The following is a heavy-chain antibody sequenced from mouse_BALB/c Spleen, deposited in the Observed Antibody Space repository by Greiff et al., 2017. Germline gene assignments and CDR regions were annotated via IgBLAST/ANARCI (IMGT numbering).Heavy chain of an antibody. CDR2: ISSGGSYT. J-gene: IGHJ2*01. V-gene: IGHV5-6*01. CDR3: ARQATVVAFDY. Sequence: QVVESGGDLVKPGGSLKLSCAASGFTFSSYGMSWVRQTPDKRLEWVATISSGGSYTYYPDSVKGRFTISRDNAKNTLYLQMSSLKSEDTAMYYCARQATVVAFDYWGQGTTLTVSS. D-gene: IGHD1-1*01. CDR1: GFTFSSYG.